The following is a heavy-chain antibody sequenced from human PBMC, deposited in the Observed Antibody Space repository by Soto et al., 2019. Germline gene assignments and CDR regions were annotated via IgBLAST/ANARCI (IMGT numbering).Heavy chain of an antibody. CDR2: IKSKTDGGTT. J-gene: IGHJ6*02. CDR3: TTLAYTYYYYYYGMDV. V-gene: IGHV3-15*01. Sequence: PGGSLRLSCAASGFTFSNAWMSWVRQAPGKGLEWVGRIKSKTDGGTTDYAAPVKGRFTISRDDSKNTLYLQMNSLKTEDTAVYYCTTLAYTYYYYYYGMDVWGQGTTVTVSS. D-gene: IGHD2-21*01. CDR1: GFTFSNAW.